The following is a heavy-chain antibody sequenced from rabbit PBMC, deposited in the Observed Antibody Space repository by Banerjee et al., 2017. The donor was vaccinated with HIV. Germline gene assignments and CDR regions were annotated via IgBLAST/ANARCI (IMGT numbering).Heavy chain of an antibody. CDR3: ARDVRRTTMTL. Sequence: QEQLVESGGGLVTLGGSLKLSCKASGIDFSTYGIIWVRQAPGKGREWIGYIYPDYGTTDYASWAKGRFTISKTSSTTVTLQKTSLSAADTATYFFARDVRRTTMTLWGPGTLVTVS. CDR2: IYPDYGTT. D-gene: IGHD2-1*01. CDR1: GIDFSTYG. V-gene: IGHV1S45*01. J-gene: IGHJ4*01.